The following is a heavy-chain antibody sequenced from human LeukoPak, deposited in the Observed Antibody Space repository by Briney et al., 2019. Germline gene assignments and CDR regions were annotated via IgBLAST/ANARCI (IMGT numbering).Heavy chain of an antibody. CDR2: INPNSGGT. CDR1: GYTFTGYY. Sequence: ASVKVSCKASGYTFTGYYMHWVRQAPGQGREWVGWINPNSGGTNYAQKFQGRVTMTRDTSISTAYMELSRLRSDDTAVYYCASSAIDYYGSGSYFDYWGQGTLVTVSS. J-gene: IGHJ4*02. CDR3: ASSAIDYYGSGSYFDY. D-gene: IGHD3-10*01. V-gene: IGHV1-2*02.